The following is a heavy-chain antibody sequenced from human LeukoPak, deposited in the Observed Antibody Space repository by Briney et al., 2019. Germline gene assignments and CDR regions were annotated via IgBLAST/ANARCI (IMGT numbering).Heavy chain of an antibody. V-gene: IGHV1-46*01. J-gene: IGHJ4*02. CDR3: AREGCSGGTCYAKYFDY. Sequence: GASVKVSCKASGHTFTTYYMHWVRQAPGQGLEWVGVINPSDDSTNYAQNFQGRVIMTRDPSTSTVYMALSSLRSEDTAVYYCAREGCSGGTCYAKYFDYWGQGTLVTVSS. CDR1: GHTFTTYY. CDR2: INPSDDST. D-gene: IGHD2-15*01.